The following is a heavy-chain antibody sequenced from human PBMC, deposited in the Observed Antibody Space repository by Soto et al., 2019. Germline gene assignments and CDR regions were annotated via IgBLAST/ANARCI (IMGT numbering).Heavy chain of an antibody. J-gene: IGHJ4*02. D-gene: IGHD6-19*01. CDR2: INHSGST. CDR1: GGSFGGYY. Sequence: QVQLQQWGAGLLKPSETLSLPCAVYGGSFGGYYWNWIRQPPGKGLEWIGEINHSGSTNYNPSLKIRVTISVDTSKNQFSLKLSSVTAADTAVYYCARVRGWYPLDYWGQGTLVTVSS. CDR3: ARVRGWYPLDY. V-gene: IGHV4-34*01.